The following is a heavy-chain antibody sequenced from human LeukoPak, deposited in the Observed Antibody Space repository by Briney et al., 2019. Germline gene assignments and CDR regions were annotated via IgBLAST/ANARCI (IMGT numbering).Heavy chain of an antibody. V-gene: IGHV3-21*06. J-gene: IGHJ6*02. CDR2: ISSTGNFV. Sequence: PGGSLRLSCAASGFTFSSYSMNWVRQAPGKGLECVSSISSTGNFVHYADSVKGRFTISRDNAKNSLYLQMDSLRGEDTAVYFCARVGCRGGSCSSRGDYYYGMDVWGQGTTVTVSS. CDR1: GFTFSSYS. D-gene: IGHD2-15*01. CDR3: ARVGCRGGSCSSRGDYYYGMDV.